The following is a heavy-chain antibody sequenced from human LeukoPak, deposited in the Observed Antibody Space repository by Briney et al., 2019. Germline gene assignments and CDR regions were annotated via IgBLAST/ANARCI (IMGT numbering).Heavy chain of an antibody. CDR1: GFTFSDYY. CDR2: ISSSGSTI. CDR3: AREVSPRYCSSTSCYPYYYYMDV. D-gene: IGHD2-2*01. J-gene: IGHJ6*03. V-gene: IGHV3-11*04. Sequence: GGSLRLSCAASGFTFSDYYMSWIRQAPGPGLEWVSYISSSGSTIYYADSVKGRFTISRDNAKNSLYLQMNSLRAEDTAVYYCAREVSPRYCSSTSCYPYYYYMDVWGKGTTVTVSS.